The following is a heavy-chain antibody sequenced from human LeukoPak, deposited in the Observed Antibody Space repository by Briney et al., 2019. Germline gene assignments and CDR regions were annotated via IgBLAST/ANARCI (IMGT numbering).Heavy chain of an antibody. Sequence: PGRSLRLSCAASGFNLSTYGMHWVRQAPRKGLEWVAVVWSDGNTKSYADSLKGRFTISRDTSKDTLYLQMNSLRAEHTAVYYCGRGVGRASYYGMDVWGQGTTVTVSS. J-gene: IGHJ6*02. CDR1: GFNLSTYG. V-gene: IGHV3-33*01. D-gene: IGHD6-13*01. CDR3: GRGVGRASYYGMDV. CDR2: VWSDGNTK.